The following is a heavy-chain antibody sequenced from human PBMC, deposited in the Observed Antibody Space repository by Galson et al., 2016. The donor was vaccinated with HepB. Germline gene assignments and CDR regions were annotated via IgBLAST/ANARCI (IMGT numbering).Heavy chain of an antibody. D-gene: IGHD4-17*01. CDR1: GFTFSSYA. CDR2: ISGSGGST. J-gene: IGHJ4*02. Sequence: SLRLSCAASGFTFSSYAMSWVRQAPGKGLEWVSVISGSGGSTYYADSVKGRFTISRDNSKNTLYLHMHSLRAEDTAGYYCAKDQTAFTTVTAFDYWGQGTLVTVSS. V-gene: IGHV3-23*01. CDR3: AKDQTAFTTVTAFDY.